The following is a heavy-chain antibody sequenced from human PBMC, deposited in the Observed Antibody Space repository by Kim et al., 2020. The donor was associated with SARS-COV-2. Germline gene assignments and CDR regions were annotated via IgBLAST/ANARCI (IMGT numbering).Heavy chain of an antibody. J-gene: IGHJ3*02. CDR2: ISGSGGST. D-gene: IGHD2-2*02. CDR1: GFTFSSYA. Sequence: LSLTCAASGFTFSSYAMSWVRQAPGKGLEWVSAISGSGGSTYYADSVKGRFTISRDNSKNTLYLQMNSLRAEDTAVYYCAKKDKGCSSTSCYMGPDAFDIWGQGTMVTVSS. CDR3: AKKDKGCSSTSCYMGPDAFDI. V-gene: IGHV3-23*01.